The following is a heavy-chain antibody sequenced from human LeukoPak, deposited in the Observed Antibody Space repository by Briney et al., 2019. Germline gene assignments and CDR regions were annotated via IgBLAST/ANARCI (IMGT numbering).Heavy chain of an antibody. CDR3: TRDRSDSPPNDRHTDYGSGTYVI. Sequence: GGSLRLSCAASGFTFRNYAMAWVRQAPGKGLEWVAAISGGVGDKYYAASVKGRFTISRDNSKNTLYLQMNNVRADDTAVYYCTRDRSDSPPNDRHTDYGSGTYVIWGRGSLVTVSS. J-gene: IGHJ4*02. V-gene: IGHV3-23*01. D-gene: IGHD3-10*01. CDR2: ISGGVGDK. CDR1: GFTFRNYA.